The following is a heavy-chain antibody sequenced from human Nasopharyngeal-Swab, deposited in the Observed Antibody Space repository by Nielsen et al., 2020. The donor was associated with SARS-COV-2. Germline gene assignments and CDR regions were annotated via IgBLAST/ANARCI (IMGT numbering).Heavy chain of an antibody. J-gene: IGHJ4*02. V-gene: IGHV1-18*01. CDR3: ARDTGYNWNSGPPHFDY. Sequence: WVRQAPGQGLEWMGWISAYNGNTNYAQKLQGRVTMTTDTSTSTAYMELRSLRSDDTAVYYCARDTGYNWNSGPPHFDYWGQGTLVTVSS. D-gene: IGHD1-1*01. CDR2: ISAYNGNT.